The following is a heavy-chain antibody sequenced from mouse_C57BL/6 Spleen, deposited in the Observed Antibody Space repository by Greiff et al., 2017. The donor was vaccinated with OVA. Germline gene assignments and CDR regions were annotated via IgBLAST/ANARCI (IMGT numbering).Heavy chain of an antibody. D-gene: IGHD1-1*01. CDR3: ARGLLLGAY. J-gene: IGHJ3*01. CDR1: GFTFSDYG. V-gene: IGHV5-17*01. CDR2: ISSGSSTI. Sequence: VQLKESGGGLVKPGGSLKLSCAASGFTFSDYGMHWVRQAPEKGLEWVAYISSGSSTIYYADTVKGRFTISRDNAKNTLFLQMTSLRSEDTAMYYCARGLLLGAYWGQGTLVTVSA.